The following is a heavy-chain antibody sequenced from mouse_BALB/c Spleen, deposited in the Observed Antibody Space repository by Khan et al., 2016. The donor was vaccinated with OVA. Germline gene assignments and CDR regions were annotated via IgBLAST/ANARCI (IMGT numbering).Heavy chain of an antibody. D-gene: IGHD2-12*01. V-gene: IGHV3-8*02. J-gene: IGHJ3*01. Sequence: EVELVESGPSLVKPSQTLSLTCSVTGDSITSGYWNWIRKFPGNKLEYMGYIIYTGYTYYNPSLKSRISITRHTSKNQYYLQLSSVTDEGTATYYCARSTYRYAFVYWGQGTLVTVSA. CDR2: IIYTGYT. CDR1: GDSITSGY. CDR3: ARSTYRYAFVY.